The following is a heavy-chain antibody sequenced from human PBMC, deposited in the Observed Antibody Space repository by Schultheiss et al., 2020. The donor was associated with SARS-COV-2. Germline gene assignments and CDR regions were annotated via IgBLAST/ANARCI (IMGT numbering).Heavy chain of an antibody. Sequence: GGSLRLSCSASGFTFSRYGMHWVRQAPGKGLEYVSTISGNGGSTYYADSVKGRFTISRDNSKNTLYVQMNSLRGEDTAVYYCARDQGAAVPDYWGRGTLVTVSS. J-gene: IGHJ4*01. D-gene: IGHD6-13*01. CDR3: ARDQGAAVPDY. CDR2: ISGNGGST. V-gene: IGHV3-64*04. CDR1: GFTFSRYG.